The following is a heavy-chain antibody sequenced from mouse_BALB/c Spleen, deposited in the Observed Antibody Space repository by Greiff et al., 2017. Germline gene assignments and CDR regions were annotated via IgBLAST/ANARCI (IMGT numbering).Heavy chain of an antibody. Sequence: EVKVVESGGGLVKPGGSLKLSCAASGFTFSSYAMSWVRQTPEKRLEWVASISSGGSTYYPDSVKGRFTISRDNARNILYLQMSSLRSEDTAMYYCARGLNYGYDGFAYWGQGTLVTVSA. CDR2: ISSGGST. V-gene: IGHV5-6-5*01. CDR1: GFTFSSYA. CDR3: ARGLNYGYDGFAY. J-gene: IGHJ3*01. D-gene: IGHD2-2*01.